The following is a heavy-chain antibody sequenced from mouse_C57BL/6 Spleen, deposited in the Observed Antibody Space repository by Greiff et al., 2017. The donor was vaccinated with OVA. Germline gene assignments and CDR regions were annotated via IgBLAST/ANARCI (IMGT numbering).Heavy chain of an antibody. CDR2: INSDGGST. D-gene: IGHD1-1*01. CDR3: ARHGNYGSSYGYFDV. J-gene: IGHJ1*03. V-gene: IGHV5-2*01. Sequence: DVMLVESGGGLVQPGESLKLSCESNEYEFPSHDMSWVRKTPEKRLELVAAINSDGGSTYYPDTMERRFTISRDNTKKTLYLQMSSLRSEDAALYYCARHGNYGSSYGYFDVWGTGTTVTVSS. CDR1: EYEFPSHD.